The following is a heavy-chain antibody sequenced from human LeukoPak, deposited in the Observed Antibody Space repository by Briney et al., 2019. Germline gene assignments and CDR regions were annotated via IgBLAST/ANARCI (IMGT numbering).Heavy chain of an antibody. CDR1: GGSISNTNW. Sequence: MTAGTLSLTCGVSGGSISNTNWWSWVRQPPGQVLEWIGEISLTGLTHYNPSLESRVTVSLDKSKNKLSLNLTSVTAADTAVYYCSRENGAFSPFGYWGQGTLVTVLS. J-gene: IGHJ4*02. CDR3: SRENGAFSPFGY. D-gene: IGHD2-8*01. CDR2: ISLTGLT. V-gene: IGHV4-4*02.